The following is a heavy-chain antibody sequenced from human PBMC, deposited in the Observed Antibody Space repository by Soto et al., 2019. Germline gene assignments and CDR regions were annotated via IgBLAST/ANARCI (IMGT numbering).Heavy chain of an antibody. Sequence: QEQLVQSGAEVKKPGSSVKVSCKASGGLFSSYPISWVRQVPGQGLACMGGIIPVFQTAYYTQRFQGRVTITANESTNTAYMELSSLRSDDTAIYYCAMGGSGYTWFNEFWGQGTLVTVST. CDR2: IIPVFQTA. CDR1: GGLFSSYP. D-gene: IGHD3-22*01. J-gene: IGHJ4*02. V-gene: IGHV1-69*01. CDR3: AMGGSGYTWFNEF.